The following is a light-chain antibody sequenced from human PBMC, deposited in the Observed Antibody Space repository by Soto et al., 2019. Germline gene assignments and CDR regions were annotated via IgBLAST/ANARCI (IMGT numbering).Light chain of an antibody. CDR2: DAS. J-gene: IGKJ2*01. V-gene: IGKV3-11*01. Sequence: EIVLTQSPATLSLSPGERATLSCRASQSVSSYLAWYQQKPGQAPRLLIYDASNRATGIPARFSGSGSGTDFTLTISSLEPEDFAAYYCQQRSNSPPLMYTFRQGTKLEIK. CDR1: QSVSSY. CDR3: QQRSNSPPLMYT.